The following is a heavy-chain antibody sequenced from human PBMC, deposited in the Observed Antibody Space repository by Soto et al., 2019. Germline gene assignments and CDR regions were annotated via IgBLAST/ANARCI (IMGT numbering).Heavy chain of an antibody. CDR2: VNHSGEA. V-gene: IGHV4-34*01. CDR3: TRAERFPRSWFDP. J-gene: IGHJ5*02. Sequence: SETLSLTSGVYGGSFRNYYWRWVRQPPGKGLEWIGEVNHSGEATYNRSLQSRLTISLDTSNNQFSLKMTSVTAADTSMYFFTRAERFPRSWFDPWGQGTQVTVSS. D-gene: IGHD3-10*01. CDR1: GGSFRNYY.